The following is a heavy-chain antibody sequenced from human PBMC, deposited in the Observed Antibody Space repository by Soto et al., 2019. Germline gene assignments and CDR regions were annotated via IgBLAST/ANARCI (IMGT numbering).Heavy chain of an antibody. CDR2: ICSLSQTI. Sequence: LVESGGGLVQPGGSLRLSCGVSEFTFSSYSMNWVRQAPGKGLEWLAYICSLSQTIYYADSVKGRFTISRDNAKNSLYLQMNSLRDEDTAVYFCAREDIMGPRSFDYWGQGTRVTVAS. J-gene: IGHJ4*02. CDR3: AREDIMGPRSFDY. D-gene: IGHD1-26*01. V-gene: IGHV3-48*02. CDR1: EFTFSSYS.